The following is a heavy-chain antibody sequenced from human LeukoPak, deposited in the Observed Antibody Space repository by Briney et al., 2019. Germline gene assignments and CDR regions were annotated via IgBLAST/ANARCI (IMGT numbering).Heavy chain of an antibody. V-gene: IGHV3-30*03. D-gene: IGHD6-13*01. CDR2: ISYDGSNK. CDR1: GFTFSSYG. J-gene: IGHJ4*02. Sequence: GGSLRLSCAASGFTFSSYGMHWVRQAPGKGLEWVAVISYDGSNKYYADSVKGRFTISRDNSKNTLYLQMNSLRAEDTAVYYCATYPISSWYYFDYWGQGTLATVSS. CDR3: ATYPISSWYYFDY.